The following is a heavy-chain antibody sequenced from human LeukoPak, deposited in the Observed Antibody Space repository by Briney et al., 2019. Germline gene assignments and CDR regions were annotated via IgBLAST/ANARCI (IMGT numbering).Heavy chain of an antibody. D-gene: IGHD3-10*01. Sequence: PSETLSLTCAVYGGSFSGYYWSWIRQPPGKELEWIGDINHSRSTNHNPSLKSRLTITVDTSNNQFSLKLSSVTAADAAVYYCARGGVVRGAKRHFDYGGEATLATVSS. J-gene: IGHJ4*02. CDR1: GGSFSGYY. CDR2: INHSRST. V-gene: IGHV4-34*01. CDR3: ARGGVVRGAKRHFDY.